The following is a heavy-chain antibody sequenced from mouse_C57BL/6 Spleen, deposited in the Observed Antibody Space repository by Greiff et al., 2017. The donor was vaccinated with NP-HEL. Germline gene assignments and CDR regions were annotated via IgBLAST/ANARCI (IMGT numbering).Heavy chain of an antibody. V-gene: IGHV1-82*01. Sequence: QVQLKESGPELVKPGASVKISCKASGYAFSSSWMNWVKQRPGKGLEWIGRIYPGDGDTNYNGKFKGKATLTADKSSSTAYMQLSSLTSEDSAVYFCARSYGSSYKKDYWGQGTTLTVSS. D-gene: IGHD1-1*01. CDR3: ARSYGSSYKKDY. CDR2: IYPGDGDT. J-gene: IGHJ2*01. CDR1: GYAFSSSW.